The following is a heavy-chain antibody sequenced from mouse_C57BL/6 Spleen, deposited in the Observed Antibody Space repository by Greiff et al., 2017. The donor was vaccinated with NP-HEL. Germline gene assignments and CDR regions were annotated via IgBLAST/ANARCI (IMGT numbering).Heavy chain of an antibody. CDR3: ARCYYDYDLWYFDV. CDR2: IHPNSGST. Sequence: QVQLQQPGAELVKPGASVKLSCKASGYTFTSYWMHWVKQRPGQGLEWIGMIHPNSGSTNYNEKFKSKATLTVDKSSSTAYMQLSSLTSEDSAVYYCARCYYDYDLWYFDVWGTGTTVTVSS. CDR1: GYTFTSYW. D-gene: IGHD2-4*01. V-gene: IGHV1-64*01. J-gene: IGHJ1*03.